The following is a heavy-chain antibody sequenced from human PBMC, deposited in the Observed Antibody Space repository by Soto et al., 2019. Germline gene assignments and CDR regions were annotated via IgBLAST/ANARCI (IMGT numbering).Heavy chain of an antibody. D-gene: IGHD3-9*01. CDR1: GITLSNAW. J-gene: IGHJ4*02. V-gene: IGHV3-15*01. CDR2: IKSKADGSTT. CDR3: ATPRPGNPGYGY. Sequence: EVQLVESGGGLVKPGGSLRLSCAASGITLSNAWMTWVRQAPGKGLEWVGRIKSKADGSTTEYGTPVKDRFIITRDDSENTLELQMHSLISEDTAVYYCATPRPGNPGYGYWGQGTLVTVSS.